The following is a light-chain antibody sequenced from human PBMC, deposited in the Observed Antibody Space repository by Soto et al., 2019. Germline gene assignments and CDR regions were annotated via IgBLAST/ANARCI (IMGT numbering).Light chain of an antibody. CDR2: ATS. CDR3: QQYGSLLS. Sequence: EIVLTQSPGTLSLSPGERATLSCRASQSVSSIYLAWYQQKPCQAPRLLIFATSSRATGIPDRFSGSGSGTDFTLTISRLEPEDFAVYYCQQYGSLLSFGGGTKVEIK. V-gene: IGKV3-20*01. J-gene: IGKJ4*01. CDR1: QSVSSIY.